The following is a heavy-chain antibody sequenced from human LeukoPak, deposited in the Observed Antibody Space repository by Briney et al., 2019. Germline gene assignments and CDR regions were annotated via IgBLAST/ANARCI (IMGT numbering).Heavy chain of an antibody. V-gene: IGHV4-61*09. D-gene: IGHD3-3*02. J-gene: IGHJ5*02. CDR2: VDSTGTA. CDR1: GGSITSDNHH. CDR3: ARRVGIAYNWLDP. Sequence: SETLSLTCTVSGGSITSDNHHWSWIRQTAGKGLEWVGHVDSTGTANYNPSLKTRLTISADTSKNQISLRLNSVTAADTAMYYCARRVGIAYNWLDPWGQGTHVIVSS.